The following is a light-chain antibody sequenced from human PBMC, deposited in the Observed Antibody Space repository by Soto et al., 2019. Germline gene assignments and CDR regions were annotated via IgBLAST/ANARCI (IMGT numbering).Light chain of an antibody. Sequence: DIQMTQSPSSLSASVGDRVTITGRASQGISNYLAWYQQKPGKVPKLLIYAASTSQSGVPSRFSGGGSGTDFTLTIRSLKPEDSATYYCQKYNSAPLFGGGTEVDIK. CDR2: AAS. V-gene: IGKV1-27*01. J-gene: IGKJ4*01. CDR1: QGISNY. CDR3: QKYNSAPL.